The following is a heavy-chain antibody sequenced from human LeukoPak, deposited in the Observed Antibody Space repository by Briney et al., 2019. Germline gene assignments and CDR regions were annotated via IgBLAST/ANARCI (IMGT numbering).Heavy chain of an antibody. D-gene: IGHD2-2*01. J-gene: IGHJ5*02. CDR1: GFTFSSYA. CDR3: ADLATVPNSFDP. CDR2: LSGSFGST. V-gene: IGHV3-23*01. Sequence: GGSLRLSCAASGFTFSSYAMSWVRQAPGKGLEWVSTLSGSFGSTYYADSVKGRFTISRDNSKNTLYLHMNNLRAEDTAVYYCADLATVPNSFDPWGQGTLVTVSS.